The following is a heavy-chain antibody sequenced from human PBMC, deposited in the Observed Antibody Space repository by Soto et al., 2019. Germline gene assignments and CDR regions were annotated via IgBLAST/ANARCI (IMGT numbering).Heavy chain of an antibody. V-gene: IGHV3-30*03. CDR3: ARNSRATVAGAPDY. CDR2: ISYDGSNK. CDR1: GFSFSNHG. D-gene: IGHD6-19*01. J-gene: IGHJ4*02. Sequence: QMQLVESGGGVAQPGRSLRLSCVASGFSFSNHGMHWVRQAPGKGLEWVAVISYDGSNKDYVESVKGRFTISRDNSKNTLYLQINSLRVEDTAVFYCARNSRATVAGAPDYWGQGTLVTVSS.